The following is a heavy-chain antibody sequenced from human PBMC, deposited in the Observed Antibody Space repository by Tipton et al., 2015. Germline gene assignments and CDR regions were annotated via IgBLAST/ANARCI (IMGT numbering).Heavy chain of an antibody. Sequence: TLSLTCTVSGDSISNYYWSWIRQPPGKGLEWIAYSYYTGNTYFNPSLKSRVSVSIDTSKNHLSLNLTSVTAADTAVYYCARGGSMSTDEFVDWGQGTLVTVSS. J-gene: IGHJ4*02. CDR1: GDSISNYY. CDR3: ARGGSMSTDEFVD. CDR2: SYYTGNT. V-gene: IGHV4-59*12. D-gene: IGHD5/OR15-5a*01.